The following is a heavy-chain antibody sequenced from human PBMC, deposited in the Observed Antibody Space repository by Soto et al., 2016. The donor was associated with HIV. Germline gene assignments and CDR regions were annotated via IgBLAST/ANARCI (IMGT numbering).Heavy chain of an antibody. V-gene: IGHV3-11*05. CDR1: GFTFSDFY. Sequence: QVQLVESGGGLVKPGGSLRLSCAASGFTFSDFYMSWIRQAPGKGLEWISYISSGGTYTNYADSVKGRFTISRDNAKNSLYLQMNSLRAEDTALYYCVKDRKGTDYFGMDVWGQGTTVIVSS. D-gene: IGHD1-1*01. CDR2: ISSGGTYT. J-gene: IGHJ6*02. CDR3: VKDRKGTDYFGMDV.